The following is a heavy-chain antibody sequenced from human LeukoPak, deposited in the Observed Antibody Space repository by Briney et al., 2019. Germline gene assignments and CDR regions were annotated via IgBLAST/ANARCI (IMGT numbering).Heavy chain of an antibody. Sequence: GGSQRLSCAASGFTFSSYEMNWVRQAPGKGLEWVAYISSSGSTIYYADSVKGRFTISRDNAKNSLYLQMNSLRAEDTAVYYCVGLVVPAAMLKVSSWGQGTLVTVSS. J-gene: IGHJ5*02. CDR2: ISSSGSTI. CDR3: VGLVVPAAMLKVSS. CDR1: GFTFSSYE. D-gene: IGHD2-2*01. V-gene: IGHV3-48*03.